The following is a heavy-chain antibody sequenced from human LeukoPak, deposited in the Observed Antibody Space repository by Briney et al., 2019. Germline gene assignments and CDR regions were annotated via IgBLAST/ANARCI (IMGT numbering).Heavy chain of an antibody. D-gene: IGHD5-18*01. CDR1: GFTFSSYG. CDR2: ISYDGSNK. Sequence: GRSLRLSCAASGFTFSSYGMHWVRQAPGKGLEWVAVISYDGSNKYYADSVKGRFTISRDNSKNTLYLQMNSLRAEDTAVYYCAKEGSYGYYFDYWGQGTLVTVSS. J-gene: IGHJ4*02. V-gene: IGHV3-30*18. CDR3: AKEGSYGYYFDY.